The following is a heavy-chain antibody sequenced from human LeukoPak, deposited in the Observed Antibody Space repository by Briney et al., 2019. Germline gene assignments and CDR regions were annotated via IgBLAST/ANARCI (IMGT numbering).Heavy chain of an antibody. CDR2: IYQSGST. Sequence: SETLSLPFAVSGGSISSGGYSWSWIRPPPGKGLEWIGYIYQSGSTYYNPSLKSRVTISVDRSKNQFSLKLSSVTAADTAVYYCARARVDILTGYYLRGPNYFDYWGQGTLVTVSS. J-gene: IGHJ4*02. V-gene: IGHV4-30-2*01. CDR1: GGSISSGGYS. D-gene: IGHD3-9*01. CDR3: ARARVDILTGYYLRGPNYFDY.